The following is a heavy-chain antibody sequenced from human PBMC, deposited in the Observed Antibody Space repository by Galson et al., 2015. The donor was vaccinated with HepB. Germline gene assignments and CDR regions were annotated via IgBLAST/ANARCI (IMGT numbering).Heavy chain of an antibody. CDR1: GDSVSSNSAA. CDR3: ASPGAVAGPWVGAFDI. Sequence: CAISGDSVSSNSAAWNWIRQSPSRGLEWLGRTYYRSKWYNDYAVSVKSRITINPDTSKNQFSLKLSSVTAADTAVYYCASPGAVAGPWVGAFDIWGQGTMVTVSS. J-gene: IGHJ3*02. CDR2: TYYRSKWYN. V-gene: IGHV6-1*01. D-gene: IGHD6-19*01.